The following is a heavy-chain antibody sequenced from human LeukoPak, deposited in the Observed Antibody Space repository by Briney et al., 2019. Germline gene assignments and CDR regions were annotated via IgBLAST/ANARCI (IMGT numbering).Heavy chain of an antibody. D-gene: IGHD3-10*01. CDR1: GGSINSYY. CDR2: IYYSGST. J-gene: IGHJ4*02. CDR3: ARERSGSYYDY. V-gene: IGHV4-59*01. Sequence: SETLSLTCTVSGGSINSYYWAWIRQPPGKGLEWIGYIYYSGSTNYNPSLKSRVAISVDTSKNQFSLNLSSVTPVDTAVYFCARERSGSYYDYWGQGTLVTVSS.